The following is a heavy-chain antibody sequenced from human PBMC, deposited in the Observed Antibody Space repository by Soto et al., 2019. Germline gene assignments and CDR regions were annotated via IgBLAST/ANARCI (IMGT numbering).Heavy chain of an antibody. Sequence: GGSLRLSCAASGFTFSSYWMHWVRQAPGKGLVWVSRINSDGSSTSYADSVKGRFTISRDNAKNTLYLQMNSLRAEDTAVYYCARVGYYGSGSYYNLYFDYWGQGTLVTVSS. D-gene: IGHD3-10*01. V-gene: IGHV3-74*01. CDR1: GFTFSSYW. CDR2: INSDGSST. CDR3: ARVGYYGSGSYYNLYFDY. J-gene: IGHJ4*02.